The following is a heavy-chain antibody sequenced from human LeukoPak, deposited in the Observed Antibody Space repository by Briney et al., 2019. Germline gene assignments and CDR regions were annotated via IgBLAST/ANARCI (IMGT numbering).Heavy chain of an antibody. D-gene: IGHD3-22*01. CDR3: ASNYDSSGYGHDY. J-gene: IGHJ4*02. Sequence: GRSLRLSCAASGFTFSSYAMHWVCQAPGKGLEWVAVISYDGSNKYYADSVKGRFTISRDNSKNTLYLQMNSLRAEDTAVYYCASNYDSSGYGHDYWGQGTLVTVSS. CDR1: GFTFSSYA. V-gene: IGHV3-30-3*01. CDR2: ISYDGSNK.